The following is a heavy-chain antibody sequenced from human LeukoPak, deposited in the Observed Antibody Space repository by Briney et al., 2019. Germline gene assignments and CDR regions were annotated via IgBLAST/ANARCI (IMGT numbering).Heavy chain of an antibody. CDR3: ASDLYSSGWYGYY. D-gene: IGHD6-19*01. Sequence: GGSLRLSCAASGFTFSSYSMNWVRQAPGKGLEWVSYISSSSSTIYYADSVRGRFTISRDNAKNSLYLQMNSLRAEDTAVYYCASDLYSSGWYGYYWGQGTLVTVSS. CDR1: GFTFSSYS. CDR2: ISSSSSTI. J-gene: IGHJ4*02. V-gene: IGHV3-48*04.